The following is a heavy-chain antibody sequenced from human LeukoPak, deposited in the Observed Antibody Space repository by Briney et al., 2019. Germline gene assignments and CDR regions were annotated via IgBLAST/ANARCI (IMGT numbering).Heavy chain of an antibody. CDR3: ASGAPVGIYGSGSYFDY. CDR2: IYYSGST. Sequence: SETLSLTCTVSGGSISSYYWSWIRQPPGKGLEWIGYIYYSGSTNYNPSLKSRVTISVDTSKNQFSLKLSSVTAADTAVYYCASGAPVGIYGSGSYFDYWGQGTLVTVSS. V-gene: IGHV4-59*08. J-gene: IGHJ4*02. CDR1: GGSISSYY. D-gene: IGHD3-10*01.